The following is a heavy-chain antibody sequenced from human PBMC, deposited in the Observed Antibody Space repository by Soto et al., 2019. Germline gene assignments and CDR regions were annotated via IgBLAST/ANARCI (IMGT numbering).Heavy chain of an antibody. CDR3: ARVQGLYYYYGMDV. V-gene: IGHV4-61*01. Sequence: LSLTCTVSGGSVSSGSYYWSWIRQPPGKGLEWIGYIYYSGSTNYNPSLKSRVTISVDTSKNQFSLKLSSVTAADTAVYYCARVQGLYYYYGMDVWGQGTTVTVPS. CDR1: GGSVSSGSYY. CDR2: IYYSGST. J-gene: IGHJ6*02.